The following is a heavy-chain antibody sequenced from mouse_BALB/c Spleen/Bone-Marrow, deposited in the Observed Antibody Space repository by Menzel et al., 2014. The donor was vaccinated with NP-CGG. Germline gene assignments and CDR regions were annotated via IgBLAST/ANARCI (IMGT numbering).Heavy chain of an antibody. CDR3: AGYPYYDYDGFAY. D-gene: IGHD2-4*01. V-gene: IGHV1-7*01. J-gene: IGHJ3*01. Sequence: QVQLQQSGAELAKPGASVKMSCKAFGYTFTSYWMHWVKQRPGQGLEWIGYINPSTGYTEYNQKFKDKATLTADKSSSTAYMQLSSLTSEDSAVYYCAGYPYYDYDGFAYWGQGTLVTVSA. CDR1: GYTFTSYW. CDR2: INPSTGYT.